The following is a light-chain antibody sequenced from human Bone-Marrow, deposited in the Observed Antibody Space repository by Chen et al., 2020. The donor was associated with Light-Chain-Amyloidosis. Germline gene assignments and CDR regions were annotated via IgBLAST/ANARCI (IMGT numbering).Light chain of an antibody. J-gene: IGLJ1*01. CDR3: SSYTITNTLV. CDR2: EVT. CDR1: SSDVGGYNH. Sequence: SALTQPASVSGSPGQSITISCTGTSSDVGGYNHVSWYQQHPDKAPKLMIYEVTNRPSWVPDRFSGSKSDNTASLTISGLQTEDEADYFCSSYTITNTLVFGSGTRVTVL. V-gene: IGLV2-14*01.